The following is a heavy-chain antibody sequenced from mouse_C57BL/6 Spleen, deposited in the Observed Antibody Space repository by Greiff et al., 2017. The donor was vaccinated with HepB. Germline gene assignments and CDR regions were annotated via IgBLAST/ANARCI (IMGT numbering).Heavy chain of an antibody. J-gene: IGHJ2*01. CDR3: SKSSLRLCYFDY. CDR2: IWRGGST. V-gene: IGHV2-5*01. Sequence: QVHVKQSGPGLVQPSQSLSITCTVSGFSLTSYGVHWVRQSPGKGLEWLGVIWRGGSTDYNAAFMSRLSITKDNSKSHVFFKRNSLQADDAAIYYCSKSSLRLCYFDYWGQGTTLTVSS. D-gene: IGHD1-1*01. CDR1: GFSLTSYG.